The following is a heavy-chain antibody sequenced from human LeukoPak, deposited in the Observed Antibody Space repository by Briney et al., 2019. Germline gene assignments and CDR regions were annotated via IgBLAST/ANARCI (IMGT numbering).Heavy chain of an antibody. Sequence: GWSLRLSCAASGFTFSDYPMNWVRQAPAKGLEWVSSISGTSDYIYYADSVKGRFTISRDNAKNSLYLQMNSLRAEDTALYYCARSFYDYSGPNWFDPWGQGTLVTVSS. D-gene: IGHD3-16*01. J-gene: IGHJ5*02. V-gene: IGHV3-21*01. CDR2: ISGTSDYI. CDR3: ARSFYDYSGPNWFDP. CDR1: GFTFSDYP.